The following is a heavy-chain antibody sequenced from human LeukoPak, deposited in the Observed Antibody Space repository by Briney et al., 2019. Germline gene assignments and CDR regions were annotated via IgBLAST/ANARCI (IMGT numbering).Heavy chain of an antibody. Sequence: SETLSLTCSVSGGSISSTASYWGWIRQPPGKGLEWIGYIYYSGSTNYNPSLKSRVTISVDTSKNQFSLKLSSVTAADTAVYYCASYGSPVLFQHWGQGTLVTVSS. CDR1: GGSISSTASY. J-gene: IGHJ1*01. V-gene: IGHV4-61*05. CDR2: IYYSGST. CDR3: ASYGSPVLFQH. D-gene: IGHD1-26*01.